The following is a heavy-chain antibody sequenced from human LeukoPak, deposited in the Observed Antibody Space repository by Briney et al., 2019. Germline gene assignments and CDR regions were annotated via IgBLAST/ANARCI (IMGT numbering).Heavy chain of an antibody. Sequence: GRSLRLSCAASGFTFDEYAMHWVRQAPGKGLEWVSGISWNSASIHYVDSVKGRFTISRDNAKNSLFLQMNSLRVEDSAFYYCTKVPSGGPPDFWGQGTLVTVSS. CDR1: GFTFDEYA. CDR2: ISWNSASI. V-gene: IGHV3-9*01. CDR3: TKVPSGGPPDF. J-gene: IGHJ4*02. D-gene: IGHD3-10*01.